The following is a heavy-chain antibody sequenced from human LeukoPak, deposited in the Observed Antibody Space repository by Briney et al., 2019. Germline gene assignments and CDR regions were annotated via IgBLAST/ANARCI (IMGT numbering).Heavy chain of an antibody. J-gene: IGHJ5*02. CDR2: IIPIFGTA. Sequence: SVKVSCKASGGTFSSYAISWVRQAPGQGLEWMGGIIPIFGTANYAQKFQGRVTITADESTSTAYMELSSLRSEDTAVYYCAREHPGAAGTFNWFDPWGQGTLVTVSS. V-gene: IGHV1-69*13. D-gene: IGHD6-13*01. CDR1: GGTFSSYA. CDR3: AREHPGAAGTFNWFDP.